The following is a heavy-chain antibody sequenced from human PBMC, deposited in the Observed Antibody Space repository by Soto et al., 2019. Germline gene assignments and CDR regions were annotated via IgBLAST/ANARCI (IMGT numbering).Heavy chain of an antibody. D-gene: IGHD6-19*01. Sequence: QVQLVESGGGVAQPGRSLRLSCAASGFTFSSYGMHWVRQAPGKGLEWVAVIWYDGSKTYYADSVKGRFTIFRDNSKNTLYLQMNSLSTEDTAVHYCARDVGVVVAELDYWGQGTLVTVSS. V-gene: IGHV3-33*01. CDR3: ARDVGVVVAELDY. CDR1: GFTFSSYG. J-gene: IGHJ4*02. CDR2: IWYDGSKT.